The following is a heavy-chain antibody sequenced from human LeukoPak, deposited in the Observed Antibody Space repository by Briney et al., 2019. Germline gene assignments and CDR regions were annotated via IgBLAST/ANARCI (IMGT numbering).Heavy chain of an antibody. CDR2: IYYSGST. V-gene: IGHV4-59*01. Sequence: PSETLSLTCTVSGGSISSYYWSWIRQPPGKGLEWIGYIYYSGSTNYNPSLKSRVTISVDTSKNQFSLKLSSVTAADTAVYYCARVHYYDSFGDYWGQGTLVTVSP. D-gene: IGHD3-22*01. CDR1: GGSISSYY. J-gene: IGHJ4*02. CDR3: ARVHYYDSFGDY.